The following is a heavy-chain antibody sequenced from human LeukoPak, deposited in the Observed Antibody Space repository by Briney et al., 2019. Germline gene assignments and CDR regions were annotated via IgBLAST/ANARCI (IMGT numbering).Heavy chain of an antibody. CDR3: ARRLDSGWSFDY. V-gene: IGHV5-51*01. Sequence: GESLKISCQGSGYSFTTYWIGWVRQMPGKGLEWMGIIYPSDSDTRYCPSFQGQVTISADKSITTAYLQWSSLKASDTAIYYCARRLDSGWSFDYWGQGTLVTVSS. CDR1: GYSFTTYW. D-gene: IGHD6-19*01. CDR2: IYPSDSDT. J-gene: IGHJ4*02.